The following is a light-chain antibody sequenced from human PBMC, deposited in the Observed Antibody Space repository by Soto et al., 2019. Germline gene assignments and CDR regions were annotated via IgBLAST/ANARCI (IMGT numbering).Light chain of an antibody. CDR3: QKYSSVPV. Sequence: DIQMTQSPTSLSASVGDRVTITCRASQDIRNFVAWYQQKQGKAPKLLIYAASTLQSGVPSRFSGSGSGTDFTLTITSLQPEDVATYSCQKYSSVPVFGPGTKVEI. CDR2: AAS. CDR1: QDIRNF. J-gene: IGKJ3*01. V-gene: IGKV1-27*01.